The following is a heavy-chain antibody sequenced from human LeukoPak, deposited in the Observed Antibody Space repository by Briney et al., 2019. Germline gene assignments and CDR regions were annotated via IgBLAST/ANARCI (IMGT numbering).Heavy chain of an antibody. CDR1: GFTFSSYW. J-gene: IGHJ4*02. Sequence: PGGSLRLSCAASGFTFSSYWMTWVRQAPGKGLEWVANIKQDGSDKYYVDSVKGRFTISRDNAKNSLYLQMDSLRAEDTAVYYCAKDLNYDFWSGLGNWGQGTLVTVSS. V-gene: IGHV3-7*05. CDR2: IKQDGSDK. D-gene: IGHD3-3*01. CDR3: AKDLNYDFWSGLGN.